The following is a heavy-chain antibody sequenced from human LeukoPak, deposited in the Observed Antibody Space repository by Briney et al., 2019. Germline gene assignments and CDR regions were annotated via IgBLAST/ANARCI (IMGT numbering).Heavy chain of an antibody. CDR1: GFTFSNAW. D-gene: IGHD2-2*01. Sequence: GGSLRLSCAASGFTFSNAWMSWVRQAPGKGLEWVSAISGSGGSTYYADSVRGRFTISRDNSKNTLYLQMNSLRAEDTAVYYCAKDLGYCSSTSCPWYFDYWGQGTLVTVSS. J-gene: IGHJ4*02. CDR3: AKDLGYCSSTSCPWYFDY. CDR2: ISGSGGST. V-gene: IGHV3-23*01.